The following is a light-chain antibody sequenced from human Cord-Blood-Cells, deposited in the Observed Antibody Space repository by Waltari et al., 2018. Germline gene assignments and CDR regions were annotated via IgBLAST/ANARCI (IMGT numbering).Light chain of an antibody. Sequence: QSALTQPPSASGSPGQSVTISCTGTSSDVGGYNYFSWYQQHPAKAPKLLIYEVSKRPSGVPDPLSGSKSCNTASLTVSGLQAEDEADYYCSSYAGSFYVFGTGTKVTVL. CDR2: EVS. CDR1: SSDVGGYNY. J-gene: IGLJ1*01. V-gene: IGLV2-8*01. CDR3: SSYAGSFYV.